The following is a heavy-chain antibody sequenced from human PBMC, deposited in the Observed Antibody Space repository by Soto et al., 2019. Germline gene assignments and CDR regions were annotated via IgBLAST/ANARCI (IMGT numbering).Heavy chain of an antibody. CDR1: GGSISSYY. Sequence: PSETLSLTCTVSGGSISSYYWSWIRQPPGKGLEWIGYIYYSGSTNYNPSLKSRVTISVDTSKNQFSLKLSSVTAADTAVYYCARLRGVVAATRNWFDPWGQGTLVTVSS. D-gene: IGHD2-15*01. V-gene: IGHV4-59*01. CDR2: IYYSGST. J-gene: IGHJ5*02. CDR3: ARLRGVVAATRNWFDP.